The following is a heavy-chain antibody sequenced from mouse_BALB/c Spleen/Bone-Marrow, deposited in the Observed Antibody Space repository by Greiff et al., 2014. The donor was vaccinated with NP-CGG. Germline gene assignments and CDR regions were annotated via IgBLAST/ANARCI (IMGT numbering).Heavy chain of an antibody. D-gene: IGHD4-1*01. CDR2: IYPGDGDT. Sequence: QVQLQQSGAELARPGASVKLSCKASGYTFTSYWVQWVKQRPGQGLEWIGAIYPGDGDTRYTQKFKGKATLTADKSSSTAYMQLSSLASEDSAVYYCARGTGPDYWGQGTTLTVSS. J-gene: IGHJ2*01. CDR1: GYTFTSYW. CDR3: ARGTGPDY. V-gene: IGHV1-87*01.